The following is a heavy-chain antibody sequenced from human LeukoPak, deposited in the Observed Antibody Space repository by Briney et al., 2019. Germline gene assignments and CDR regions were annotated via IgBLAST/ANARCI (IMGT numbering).Heavy chain of an antibody. CDR1: GGSISSGGYY. Sequence: SETLSLTCTVSGGSISSGGYYWSWIRQHPGKGLEWIGYIYYSGSTYYNPSLKSRVTISVDTSKNQFSLKLSSVTAADTAVYYCARRLWGHFDYWGQGTLVTVSS. J-gene: IGHJ4*02. CDR3: ARRLWGHFDY. CDR2: IYYSGST. V-gene: IGHV4-31*03. D-gene: IGHD3-16*01.